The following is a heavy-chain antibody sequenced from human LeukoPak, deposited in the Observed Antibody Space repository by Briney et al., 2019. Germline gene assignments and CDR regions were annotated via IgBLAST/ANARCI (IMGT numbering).Heavy chain of an antibody. CDR1: GGSISSGDYY. J-gene: IGHJ5*02. D-gene: IGHD3-22*01. Sequence: SETLSLTCTVSGGSISSGDYYWSWIRQPPGKGLEWIAYMYYSGSTYYNPSLKSRVTMSADTSKNQLSLKLSSVTAADTAVCYCARPYYYDSRIDPWGQGVLVTVSS. CDR2: MYYSGST. V-gene: IGHV4-30-4*01. CDR3: ARPYYYDSRIDP.